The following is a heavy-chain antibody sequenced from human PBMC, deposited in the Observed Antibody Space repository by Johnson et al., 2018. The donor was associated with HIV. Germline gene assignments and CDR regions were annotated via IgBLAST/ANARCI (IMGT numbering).Heavy chain of an antibody. CDR3: ARSIVGAIVDAFDM. Sequence: QVQLVESGGGVVRPGGSLRLSCAASGFTFDDHGMSWVRQGSGKGLEWVAVISYDGSNKYYADSVKGRFTISRDNSKNTLYLQMNSLRAEDTAVYYCARSIVGAIVDAFDMWGQATMVTVSS. CDR1: GFTFDDHG. CDR2: ISYDGSNK. V-gene: IGHV3-30*03. D-gene: IGHD1-26*01. J-gene: IGHJ3*02.